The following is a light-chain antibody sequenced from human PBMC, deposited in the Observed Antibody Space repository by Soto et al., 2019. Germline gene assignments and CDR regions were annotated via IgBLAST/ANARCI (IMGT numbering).Light chain of an antibody. CDR2: NVY. V-gene: IGLV2-14*03. CDR1: NIDVGSYNY. CDR3: SSYTISRTYV. J-gene: IGLJ1*01. Sequence: QSVLAQPASVSGSPGQSITISCTGTNIDVGSYNYVSWHQQHPGKAPKLMIYNVYYRPSGISNRFSGSKSGNTASLTISGLQGEDEADYYCSSYTISRTYVFGTGTKVTVL.